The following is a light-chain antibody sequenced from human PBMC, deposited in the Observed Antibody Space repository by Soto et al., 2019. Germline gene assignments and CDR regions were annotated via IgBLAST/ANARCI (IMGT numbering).Light chain of an antibody. J-gene: IGKJ2*01. CDR3: QQYNNWPLT. V-gene: IGKV3-15*01. Sequence: EIVMTQSPATLSVSPGERATLSCRASQSVSNNLAWYQQKSGQSPRLLIYGASTRATGIPARFSGSGSGTEFTLTINSLQSEDFAVYYCQQYNNWPLTFGQGTKLEI. CDR1: QSVSNN. CDR2: GAS.